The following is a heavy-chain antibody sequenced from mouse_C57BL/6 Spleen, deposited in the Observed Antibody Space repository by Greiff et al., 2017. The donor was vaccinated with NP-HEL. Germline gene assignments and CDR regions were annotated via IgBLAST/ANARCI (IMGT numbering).Heavy chain of an antibody. CDR1: GYTFTSYW. CDR2: IDPNSGGT. CDR3: ASGDGYEDAMDY. V-gene: IGHV1-72*01. Sequence: QVQLKESGAELVKPGASVTLSCKASGYTFTSYWMHWVKQRPGRGLEWIGRIDPNSGGTKYNEKFKSKATLTVDKPSSTAYMQLSSLTSEDSAVYYCASGDGYEDAMDYWGQGTSVTVSS. D-gene: IGHD2-2*01. J-gene: IGHJ4*01.